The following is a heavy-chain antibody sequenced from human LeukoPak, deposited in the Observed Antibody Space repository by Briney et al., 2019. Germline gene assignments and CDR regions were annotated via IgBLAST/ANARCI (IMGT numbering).Heavy chain of an antibody. CDR2: ISYDGSDK. CDR1: GFTFSAYW. CDR3: AKVKEDRYYNSRGFYLDY. V-gene: IGHV3-30*18. Sequence: GGSLRLSCAASGFTFSAYWMTWVRQAPGKGLEWVAAISYDGSDKYYTDSVKGRFTISRVNSENTLYLQMNSLGAEDTAIYYCAKVKEDRYYNSRGFYLDYWGQGTLVTASS. J-gene: IGHJ4*02. D-gene: IGHD3-22*01.